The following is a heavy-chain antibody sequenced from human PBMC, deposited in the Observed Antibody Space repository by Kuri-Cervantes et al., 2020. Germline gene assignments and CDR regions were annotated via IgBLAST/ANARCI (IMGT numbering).Heavy chain of an antibody. CDR1: GGSFSGYY. V-gene: IGHV4-34*11. J-gene: IGHJ5*02. Sequence: SETLSLTCAVFGGSFSGYYRTWIRQSPGKGLEWIRQPPGKGLEWFGSIYYSGSTYHNPSLKSRVTISVDTSKNQFSLKLSSVTAADTAVYYCASTVAAAGQNWFDPWGQGTLVTVSS. CDR3: ASTVAAAGQNWFDP. D-gene: IGHD6-13*01. CDR2: IYYSGST.